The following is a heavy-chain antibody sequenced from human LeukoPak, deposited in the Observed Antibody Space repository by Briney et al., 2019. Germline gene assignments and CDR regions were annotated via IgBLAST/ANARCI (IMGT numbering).Heavy chain of an antibody. J-gene: IGHJ4*02. CDR2: ISGSGGTT. CDR3: ARDGLSFLTGYTTFDY. CDR1: GFTFSIYG. V-gene: IGHV3-23*01. Sequence: PGGSLRLSCTSSGFTFSIYGMTWVRQAPGKGLEWVSAISGSGGTTYYAGSVKGRFTISRDNAKNSLYLQMNSLRAEDTAVYYCARDGLSFLTGYTTFDYWGQGALVTVSS. D-gene: IGHD3-9*01.